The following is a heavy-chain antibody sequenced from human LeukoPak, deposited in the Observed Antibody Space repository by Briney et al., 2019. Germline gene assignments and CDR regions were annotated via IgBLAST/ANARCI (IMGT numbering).Heavy chain of an antibody. CDR3: ARGNIVGAKLSGFDI. D-gene: IGHD1-26*01. V-gene: IGHV4-59*01. J-gene: IGHJ3*02. CDR2: IYYTGST. CDR1: GFTFSGYW. Sequence: GSLRLSCAASGFTFSGYWMSWVRQAPGKGLEWIGYIYYTGSTNYNPSLKSRVTISVDTSKNQFSLKLSSVTTADTAVYYCARGNIVGAKLSGFDIWGQGTKATVSS.